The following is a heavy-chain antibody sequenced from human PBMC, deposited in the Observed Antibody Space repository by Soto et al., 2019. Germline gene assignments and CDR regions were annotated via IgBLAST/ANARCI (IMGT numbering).Heavy chain of an antibody. D-gene: IGHD3-16*01. J-gene: IGHJ6*02. Sequence: PGGSLRLSCSASGFTFSSYAMHWVRQAPGKGLEYVSAISSNGGSKYYADSVKGRFTISRDNSKNNLYLQMSSLRAEDMVVYYCGRGGRLHPRYGMDVWGQGTTVTVSS. CDR3: GRGGRLHPRYGMDV. CDR2: ISSNGGSK. CDR1: GFTFSSYA. V-gene: IGHV3-64D*08.